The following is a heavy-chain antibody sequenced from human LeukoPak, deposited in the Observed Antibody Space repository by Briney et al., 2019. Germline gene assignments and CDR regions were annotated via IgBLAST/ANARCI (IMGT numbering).Heavy chain of an antibody. CDR3: AAPPPDSSSWSFDY. J-gene: IGHJ4*02. Sequence: QPGGSLRLSCAASGFTFSSYAMSWVRQAPGKGLEWVSAISGSGGSTYYADSVKGRFTISRDNSKNTLYLQINSMRAQVTAVNYCAAPPPDSSSWSFDYWGQGTLVTVSS. D-gene: IGHD6-13*01. V-gene: IGHV3-23*01. CDR1: GFTFSSYA. CDR2: ISGSGGST.